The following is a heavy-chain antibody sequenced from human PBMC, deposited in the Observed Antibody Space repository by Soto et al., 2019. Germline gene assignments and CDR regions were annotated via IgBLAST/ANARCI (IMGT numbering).Heavy chain of an antibody. V-gene: IGHV3-30-3*01. J-gene: IGHJ5*02. CDR2: ISYDGSNK. CDR1: GFTFSSYA. CDR3: GRDRRDKYDNSGYSWFDP. D-gene: IGHD3-22*01. Sequence: QVQLVESGGGVVQPGRSLRLSCAASGFTFSSYAMNWVRQAPGKGLEWVALISYDGSNKYYADSVKGRFTISRDSSKNTLYLQMNSLRDADTAFYYCGRDRRDKYDNSGYSWFDPWGQGTLVTVSS.